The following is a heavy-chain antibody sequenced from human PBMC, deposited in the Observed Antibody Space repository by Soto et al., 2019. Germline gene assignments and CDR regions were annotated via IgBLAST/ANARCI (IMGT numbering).Heavy chain of an antibody. D-gene: IGHD1-26*01. CDR3: ARGWEGLLDAFDI. Sequence: GGSLRLSCAASGFTVSSNYMSWVRQAPGKGLEWVSVIYSGGSTYYADSVKGRFTISRDNSKNTLYLQMNSLRAEDTAVYYCARGWEGLLDAFDIWGQGTMVTVSS. CDR1: GFTVSSNY. V-gene: IGHV3-66*01. CDR2: IYSGGST. J-gene: IGHJ3*02.